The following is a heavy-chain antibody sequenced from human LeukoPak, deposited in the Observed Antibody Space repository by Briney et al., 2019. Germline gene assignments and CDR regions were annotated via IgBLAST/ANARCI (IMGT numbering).Heavy chain of an antibody. D-gene: IGHD6-6*01. CDR3: AREGRLYSSSKVYYFDY. Sequence: ASVKVSCKASGYTFTGYYTHWVRQAPGQGLEWMGWINPNSGGTNYAQKFQGRVTMTGDTSISTAYMELSRLRSDDTAVYYCAREGRLYSSSKVYYFDYWGQGTLVTVSS. V-gene: IGHV1-2*02. CDR1: GYTFTGYY. CDR2: INPNSGGT. J-gene: IGHJ4*02.